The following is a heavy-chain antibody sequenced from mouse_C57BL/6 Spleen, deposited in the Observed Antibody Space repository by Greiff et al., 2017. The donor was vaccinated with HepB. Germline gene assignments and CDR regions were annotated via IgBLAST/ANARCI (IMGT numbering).Heavy chain of an antibody. V-gene: IGHV5-4*01. D-gene: IGHD1-1*01. Sequence: EVQRVESGGGLVKPGGSLKLSCAASGFTFSSYAMSWVRQTPEKRLEWVATISDGGSYTYYPDNVKGRFTISRDNAKNNRYLQMSHLKSEDTAMYYCARTRGYYGSSYWYFDVWGTGTTVTVSS. J-gene: IGHJ1*03. CDR1: GFTFSSYA. CDR3: ARTRGYYGSSYWYFDV. CDR2: ISDGGSYT.